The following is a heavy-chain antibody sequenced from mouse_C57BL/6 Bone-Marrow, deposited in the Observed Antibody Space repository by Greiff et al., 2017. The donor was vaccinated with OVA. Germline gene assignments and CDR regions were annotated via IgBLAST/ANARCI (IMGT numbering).Heavy chain of an antibody. J-gene: IGHJ2*01. CDR2: ISSGGSYT. V-gene: IGHV5-6*02. D-gene: IGHD2-5*01. CDR3: ARRGYYSNPYYFDY. CDR1: GFTFSSYG. Sequence: EVKVVESGGDLVKPGGSLKLSCAASGFTFSSYGMSWVRQTPDKRLEWVATISSGGSYTYYPDSVKGRFTISRDNAKNTLYLQMSSLKSEDTAMYYCARRGYYSNPYYFDYWGQGTTLTVSS.